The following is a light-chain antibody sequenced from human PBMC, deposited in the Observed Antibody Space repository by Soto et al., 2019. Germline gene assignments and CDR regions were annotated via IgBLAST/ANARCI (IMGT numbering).Light chain of an antibody. Sequence: QSALTQPVSVSGSLGQSITISCTGTSSDVGGYNYVSWYQQHPGKAPKLMIYEVTKRPSGVSNRFSGSKSGNTASLTISGLQAEDESDYYCSSYTSISTLVFGGGTKLTVL. CDR1: SSDVGGYNY. CDR3: SSYTSISTLV. V-gene: IGLV2-14*01. J-gene: IGLJ2*01. CDR2: EVT.